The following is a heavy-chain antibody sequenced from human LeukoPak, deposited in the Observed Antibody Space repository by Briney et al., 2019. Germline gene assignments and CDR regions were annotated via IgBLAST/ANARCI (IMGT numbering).Heavy chain of an antibody. V-gene: IGHV3-11*04. CDR2: ITNSGSRT. J-gene: IGHJ3*02. CDR3: ARAFNDGFDT. Sequence: GGSLRLSCTASGFPFRDYYMTWIRQPPGKGLEWVSYITNSGSRTYNAASVTGRFTISRDNAKNSLYLQMDSLRAEDTAVYYCARAFNDGFDTWGQGTVVTVSS. CDR1: GFPFRDYY.